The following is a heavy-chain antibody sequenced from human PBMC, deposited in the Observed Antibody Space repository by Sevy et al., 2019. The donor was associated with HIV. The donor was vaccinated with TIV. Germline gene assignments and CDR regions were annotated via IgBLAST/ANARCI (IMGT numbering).Heavy chain of an antibody. CDR2: IYYSGTT. Sequence: SETLSLTCTVSGGSISSGDYYWTWIRQSPGKGLEWIGYIYYSGTTYYNPSLKSRVTISVDTSKNQFSLRLSSVTAAGTGGDYWARFWFRSSPPNWVGPWGQGTLGTVSS. CDR3: ARFWFRSSPPNWVGP. CDR1: GGSISSGDYY. J-gene: IGHJ5*02. D-gene: IGHD3-3*01. V-gene: IGHV4-30-4*01.